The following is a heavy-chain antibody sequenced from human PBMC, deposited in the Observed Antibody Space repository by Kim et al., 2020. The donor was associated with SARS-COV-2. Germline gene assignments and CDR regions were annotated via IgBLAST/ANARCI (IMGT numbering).Heavy chain of an antibody. V-gene: IGHV1-18*01. J-gene: IGHJ4*02. Sequence: ASVKVSCKASGYTFTSYGISWVRQAPGQGLEWMGWISAYNGNTNYAQKLQGRVTMTTDTSTSTAYMELRSLRSDDTAVYYCARSPGKNYYDSSGYEALSWGQGTLVTVSS. CDR2: ISAYNGNT. CDR1: GYTFTSYG. D-gene: IGHD3-22*01. CDR3: ARSPGKNYYDSSGYEALS.